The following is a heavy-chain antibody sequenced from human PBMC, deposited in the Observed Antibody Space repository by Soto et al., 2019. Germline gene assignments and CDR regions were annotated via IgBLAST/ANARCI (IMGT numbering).Heavy chain of an antibody. Sequence: PGGSLRLSCAASGFTFSSYWMSWVRQAPGKGLEWVANIKQDGSEKYYVDSVKGRFTISRDNAKNSLYLQMNSLRAEDTAVYYCARGSQYYDFWSGYYSRYYGMDVWGQGTTVTVSS. CDR3: ARGSQYYDFWSGYYSRYYGMDV. V-gene: IGHV3-7*03. J-gene: IGHJ6*02. CDR2: IKQDGSEK. CDR1: GFTFSSYW. D-gene: IGHD3-3*01.